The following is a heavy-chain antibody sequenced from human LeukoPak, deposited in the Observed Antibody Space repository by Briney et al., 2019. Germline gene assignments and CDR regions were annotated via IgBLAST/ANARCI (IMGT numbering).Heavy chain of an antibody. Sequence: PGGSLRLSCAASGFTFSSYAMHWVRQAPGKGLEWVAVISYDGSNKYYADSVKGRFTISRDNSKNTLYLQMNSLRAEDTAVYYCAKAASRGRIITIFGVANWFDPWGQGTLVTVSS. D-gene: IGHD3-3*01. J-gene: IGHJ5*02. CDR1: GFTFSSYA. CDR3: AKAASRGRIITIFGVANWFDP. CDR2: ISYDGSNK. V-gene: IGHV3-30*04.